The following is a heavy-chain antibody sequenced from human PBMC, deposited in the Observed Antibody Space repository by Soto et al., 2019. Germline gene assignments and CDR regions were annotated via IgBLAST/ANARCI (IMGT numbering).Heavy chain of an antibody. J-gene: IGHJ6*02. V-gene: IGHV3-13*01. CDR2: IGTAGDT. CDR3: ARASPGYCSGGSCYSHYGMDV. D-gene: IGHD2-15*01. Sequence: GSLRLSCAASGFTFSSYDMHWVRQATGKGLEWVSAIGTAGDTYYPGSVKGRFTISRENAKNSLYLQMNSLRAGDTAVYYCARASPGYCSGGSCYSHYGMDVWGQGTTVTVSS. CDR1: GFTFSSYD.